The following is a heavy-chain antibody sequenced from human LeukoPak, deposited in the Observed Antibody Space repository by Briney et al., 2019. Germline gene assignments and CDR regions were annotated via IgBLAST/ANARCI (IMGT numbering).Heavy chain of an antibody. V-gene: IGHV3-21*01. CDR2: IIIIRVYI. CDR1: GFTFSNYN. D-gene: IGHD3-22*01. Sequence: GSLRLSCAASGFTFSNYNMNWVRQAPGKGLEWVSSIIIIRVYIYYADSVKGRFTISRDNAKNSLYLQMNSLRAEDTAVYYCAREPPPGATMIEVYPDYWGQGTLVTVSS. J-gene: IGHJ4*02. CDR3: AREPPPGATMIEVYPDY.